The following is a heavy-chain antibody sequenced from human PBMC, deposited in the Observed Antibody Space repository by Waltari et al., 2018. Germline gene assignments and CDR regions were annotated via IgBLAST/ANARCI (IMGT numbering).Heavy chain of an antibody. CDR3: ARVRWNYDPGYYYGMDV. CDR2: IYTSGST. D-gene: IGHD1-7*01. CDR1: GGSISSGSDY. Sequence: QVQLQESGPGLVKPSQTLSLTCTVSGGSISSGSDYWSWIRQPAGKGLEWIGRIYTSGSTNYNPSLKSRVTISVDTSKNQFSLKLSSVTAADTAVYYCARVRWNYDPGYYYGMDVWGQGTTVTVSS. J-gene: IGHJ6*02. V-gene: IGHV4-61*02.